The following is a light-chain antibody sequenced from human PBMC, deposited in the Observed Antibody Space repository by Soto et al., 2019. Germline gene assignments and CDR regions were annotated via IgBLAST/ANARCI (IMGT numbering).Light chain of an antibody. V-gene: IGKV3-20*01. J-gene: IGKJ1*01. CDR2: GAS. CDR1: QSVSSR. CDR3: QQYGSSPVA. Sequence: IVLTQSPDTLSLSPGERATLSCRASQSVSSRLAWYQQKPGQAPRLLISGASSRATGIPDRFSGSGSGTDFTLTISRLEPEDFAVYYCQQYGSSPVAFGQGTKVDIK.